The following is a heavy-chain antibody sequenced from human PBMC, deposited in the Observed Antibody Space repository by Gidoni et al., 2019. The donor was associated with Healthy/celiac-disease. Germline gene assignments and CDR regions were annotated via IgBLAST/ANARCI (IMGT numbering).Heavy chain of an antibody. D-gene: IGHD3-22*01. CDR1: GFTFSSYA. J-gene: IGHJ4*02. V-gene: IGHV3-23*01. CDR2: ISGSGGST. Sequence: EVQLLESGGGLVQPGGSLRLSCAASGFTFSSYAMSWVRQAPGKGLEWVSAISGSGGSTYYADSVKGRFTISRDNSKNTLYLQMNSLRAEDTAVYYCAKDFYYDSTVPSGFDYWGQGTLVTVSS. CDR3: AKDFYYDSTVPSGFDY.